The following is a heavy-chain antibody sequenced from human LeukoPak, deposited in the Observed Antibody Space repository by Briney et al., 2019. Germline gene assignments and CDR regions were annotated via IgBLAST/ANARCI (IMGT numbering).Heavy chain of an antibody. V-gene: IGHV4-30-2*01. CDR1: GGSISSGGYY. CDR3: ARATTVDNWFDP. D-gene: IGHD4-17*01. CDR2: IYHSGST. Sequence: SETLSLTCTVSGGSISSGGYYWSWIRQPPGKGLEWIGYIYHSGSTYYNPSLKSRVTISVDRSKNQFSLKLSSVTAADTAVYYCARATTVDNWFDPWGQGTLVTVSS. J-gene: IGHJ5*02.